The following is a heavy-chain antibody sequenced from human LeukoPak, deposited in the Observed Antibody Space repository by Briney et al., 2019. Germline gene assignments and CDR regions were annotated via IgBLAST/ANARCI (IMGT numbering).Heavy chain of an antibody. CDR1: GFTFSSYA. CDR2: INQDGSRK. CDR3: ARDFSWTGGYFDY. D-gene: IGHD1-14*01. J-gene: IGHJ4*02. Sequence: PGGSLRLSCAASGFTFSSYAMHWVRQAPGEGPEWVANINQDGSRKYYLDSVKGRFTISRDNAKSSLYLQMNNLRAEDTAVYYCARDFSWTGGYFDYWGQGTLVTVSS. V-gene: IGHV3-7*01.